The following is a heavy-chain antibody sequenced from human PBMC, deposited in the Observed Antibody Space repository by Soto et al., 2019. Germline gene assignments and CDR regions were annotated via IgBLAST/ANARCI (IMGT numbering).Heavy chain of an antibody. CDR2: ISAYNGNT. V-gene: IGHV1-18*04. CDR3: ARGAYNWNYYYYGMDV. Sequence: ASVKVSCKASGYTFTSYGISWVRQAPGQGLEWMGWISAYNGNTIYAQKLQGRVTMTTDTSTSTAYMELRSLRSDDTAVYYCARGAYNWNYYYYGMDVWGQGTTVTVSS. J-gene: IGHJ6*02. D-gene: IGHD1-20*01. CDR1: GYTFTSYG.